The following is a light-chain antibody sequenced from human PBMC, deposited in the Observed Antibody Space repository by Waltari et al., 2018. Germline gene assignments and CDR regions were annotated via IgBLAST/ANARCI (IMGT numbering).Light chain of an antibody. J-gene: IGKJ1*01. CDR2: AAS. CDR3: QQSYISLT. CDR1: QSISNY. Sequence: DIQMTQSPSSLSASVGDRVTITCRASQSISNYLSWYQQKPGKAPNLLIYAASSFQSGVPSRFSGSGSGTDFTLTISSLQPEDFANYYCQQSYISLTFGQGTKVEIK. V-gene: IGKV1-39*01.